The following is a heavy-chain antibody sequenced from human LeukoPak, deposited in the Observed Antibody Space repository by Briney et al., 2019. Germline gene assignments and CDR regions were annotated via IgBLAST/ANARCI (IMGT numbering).Heavy chain of an antibody. V-gene: IGHV4-59*01. CDR1: GGSISSYY. CDR3: ARSPYSSSWSYYYYGMDV. J-gene: IGHJ6*02. D-gene: IGHD6-13*01. Sequence: SETLSRTCTVSGGSISSYYWSWIRQPPGKGLEWIGYIYYSGSTNYNPSLKSRVTISVDTSKNQFSLKLSSVTAADTAVYYCARSPYSSSWSYYYYGMDVWGQGTTVTVSS. CDR2: IYYSGST.